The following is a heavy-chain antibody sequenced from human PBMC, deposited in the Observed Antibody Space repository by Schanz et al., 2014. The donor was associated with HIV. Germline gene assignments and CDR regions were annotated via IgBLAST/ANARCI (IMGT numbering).Heavy chain of an antibody. CDR2: VIGSGVRT. J-gene: IGHJ4*02. Sequence: EVQLLESGGGLAQPGGSLTLSCAASGFTFTNHALSWVRQAPGRGLEWVSTVIGSGVRTIYADSVKGRFTISRDNSKNTLYLQMNSLRVEDTAVYYCAKADEIRHFDWYHPPFDSWGQGTLVTVSS. V-gene: IGHV3-23*01. CDR3: AKADEIRHFDWYHPPFDS. CDR1: GFTFTNHA. D-gene: IGHD3-9*01.